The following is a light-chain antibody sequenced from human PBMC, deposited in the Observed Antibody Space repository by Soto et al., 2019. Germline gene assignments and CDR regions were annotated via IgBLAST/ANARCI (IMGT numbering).Light chain of an antibody. J-gene: IGLJ1*01. CDR2: EVS. V-gene: IGLV2-23*02. CDR1: SSDVGNFNL. CDR3: CSYATSDNYV. Sequence: QSVLSQPASVSGSPGQSITISCTGTSSDVGNFNLVSWYQHHPGKGPKLLIYEVSKRPSGVSNRFSGSKSGNTASLTISGLQAEDEADYFCCSYATSDNYVFGTGTKVTVL.